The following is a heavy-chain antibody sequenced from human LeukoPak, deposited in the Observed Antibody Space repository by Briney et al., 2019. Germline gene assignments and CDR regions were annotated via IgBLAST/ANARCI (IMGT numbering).Heavy chain of an antibody. CDR2: ISGSGSSL. Sequence: GGSLRLSCAASGFTFSDYYMNWIRQAPGKGLEWLSYISGSGSSLYYTDSVKGRFTISRDNAKKSLYLQMNSLRAKDTAVYYCARGSSGWYSFDYWGQGTQVTVSS. CDR1: GFTFSDYY. V-gene: IGHV3-11*01. D-gene: IGHD6-19*01. J-gene: IGHJ4*02. CDR3: ARGSSGWYSFDY.